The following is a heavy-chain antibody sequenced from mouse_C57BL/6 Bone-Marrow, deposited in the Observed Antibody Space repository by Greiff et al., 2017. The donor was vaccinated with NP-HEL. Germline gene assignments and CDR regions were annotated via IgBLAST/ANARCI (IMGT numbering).Heavy chain of an antibody. CDR2: INPNNGGT. CDR1: GYTFTDYN. D-gene: IGHD2-1*01. CDR3: ARGGIYSRAMDY. J-gene: IGHJ4*01. V-gene: IGHV1-22*01. Sequence: EVQLQESGPELVKPGASVKMSCKASGYTFTDYNMHWVKQTHGKSLEWIGYINPNNGGTSYNQKFKGKATLTVNKSSSTAYMELRSLTSEDSAVYYCARGGIYSRAMDYWGQGTSVTVSS.